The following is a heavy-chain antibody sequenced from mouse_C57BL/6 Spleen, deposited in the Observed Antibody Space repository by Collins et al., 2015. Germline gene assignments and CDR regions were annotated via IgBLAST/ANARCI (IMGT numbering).Heavy chain of an antibody. Sequence: KMPGKGFKWIGWINTHSGEPKYAEDFKGRFAFSLETSASTAYLQINNLKNEDTATYFCARGWLLGYFDVWGTGTTVTVSS. CDR2: INTHSGEP. D-gene: IGHD2-3*01. V-gene: IGHV9-4*01. CDR3: ARGWLLGYFDV. J-gene: IGHJ1*03.